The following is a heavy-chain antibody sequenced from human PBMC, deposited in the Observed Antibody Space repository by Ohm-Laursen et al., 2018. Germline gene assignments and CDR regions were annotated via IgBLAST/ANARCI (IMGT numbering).Heavy chain of an antibody. V-gene: IGHV4-59*07. CDR1: GASISSEY. D-gene: IGHD3-22*01. CDR3: ARIESDSGGYWYFGMDV. CDR2: IYYRGTT. J-gene: IGHJ6*02. Sequence: SDTLSLTCTVSGASISSEYWTWIRQPPGKGLGWIGYIYYRGTTNYNPSLKSRVTISVDTSKNQFSLKLSSVTAADTALYYCARIESDSGGYWYFGMDVWGQGTTVTVSS.